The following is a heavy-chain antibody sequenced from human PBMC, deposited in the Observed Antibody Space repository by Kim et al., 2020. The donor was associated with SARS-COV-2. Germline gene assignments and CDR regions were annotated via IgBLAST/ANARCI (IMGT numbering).Heavy chain of an antibody. J-gene: IGHJ4*02. D-gene: IGHD3-16*01. CDR2: IIPILGIA. CDR3: ARDPRLGYSPFDY. V-gene: IGHV1-69*04. Sequence: SVKVSCKASGGTFSSYAISWVRQAPGQGLEWMGRIIPILGIANYAQKFQGRVTITADKSTSTAYMELSSLRSEDTAVYYCARDPRLGYSPFDYWGQGTL. CDR1: GGTFSSYA.